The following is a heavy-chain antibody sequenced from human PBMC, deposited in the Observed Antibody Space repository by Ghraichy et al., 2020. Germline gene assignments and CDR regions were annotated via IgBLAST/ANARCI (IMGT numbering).Heavy chain of an antibody. CDR1: GGSFSGYY. V-gene: IGHV4-34*01. Sequence: SETLSLTCAVYGGSFSGYYWSWIRQPPGKGLEWIGEINHSGSTNYNPSLKSQVTISVDTSKNQFSLKLSSVTAADTAVYYCARGRREWMATTPTGDYWGQGTLVTVSS. CDR3: ARGRREWMATTPTGDY. CDR2: INHSGST. D-gene: IGHD5-24*01. J-gene: IGHJ4*02.